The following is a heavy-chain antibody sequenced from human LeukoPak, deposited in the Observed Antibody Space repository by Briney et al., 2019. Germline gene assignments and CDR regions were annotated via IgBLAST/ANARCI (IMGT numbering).Heavy chain of an antibody. CDR3: GEGDGGYY. CDR1: GFTFSKSW. D-gene: IGHD5-12*01. V-gene: IGHV3-7*01. J-gene: IGHJ4*02. Sequence: GGSLRLSCAASGFTFSKSWMSWVRQTPEKGLEWVANIKEDGSAQYYVDSVRGRFTISRDNAKNSLYLQMNSLRAEDTAVYYCGEGDGGYYWGQGNRVHVSS. CDR2: IKEDGSAQ.